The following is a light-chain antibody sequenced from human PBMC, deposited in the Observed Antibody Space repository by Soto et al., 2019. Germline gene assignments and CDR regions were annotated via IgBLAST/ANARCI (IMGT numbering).Light chain of an antibody. CDR1: QSVSSSY. V-gene: IGKV3-20*01. CDR3: QQYGSSPLT. Sequence: IVLTQSPGTLSLSPGERATLSCRASQSVSSSYLAWYQQKPGQAPRLLIYGTSSRPTGIPDRFSGSGSGTDYTLTFSRLEPEDFSVYYCQQYGSSPLTFGGGTKV. J-gene: IGKJ4*01. CDR2: GTS.